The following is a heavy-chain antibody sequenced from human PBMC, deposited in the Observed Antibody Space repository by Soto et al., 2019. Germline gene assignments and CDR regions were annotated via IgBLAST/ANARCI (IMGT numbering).Heavy chain of an antibody. CDR2: IIPLFGTV. J-gene: IGHJ5*02. CDR3: ARGTYYDSSSANWFDP. D-gene: IGHD3-3*01. Sequence: QVQLVQSGAEVKKPGSSVKVSCKASGGTFSSYTITWLRQAPGQGVEWMGGIIPLFGTVNYAQNFQGRVTITADESTTTAYMELTRLRSEDTAVYFCARGTYYDSSSANWFDPWSQGTLVTVSS. CDR1: GGTFSSYT. V-gene: IGHV1-69*12.